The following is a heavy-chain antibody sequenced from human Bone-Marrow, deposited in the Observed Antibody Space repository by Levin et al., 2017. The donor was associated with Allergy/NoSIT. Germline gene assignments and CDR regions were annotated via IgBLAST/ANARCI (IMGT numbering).Heavy chain of an antibody. CDR2: FDPEDGEK. V-gene: IGHV1-24*01. J-gene: IGHJ5*02. CDR1: GNSLSTLS. Sequence: ASVKVSCKVSGNSLSTLSIHWVRQTPGKGLEWMGGFDPEDGEKIYAQKFQPRLTMTEDTSTDTIYMELSSLGFEDTAVYYCASIFCSSDRCFSNWFDPWGQGTVVTVSS. CDR3: ASIFCSSDRCFSNWFDP. D-gene: IGHD2-2*01.